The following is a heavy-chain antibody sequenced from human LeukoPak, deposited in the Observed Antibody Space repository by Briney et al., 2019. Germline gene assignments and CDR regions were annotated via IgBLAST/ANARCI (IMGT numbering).Heavy chain of an antibody. D-gene: IGHD3-22*01. Sequence: SETLSLTCTVSGGSISSSSYYWGWIRQPPGKGLEWIGSIYYSGSTYYNPSLTSRVTISVATSKTQFSLKLSSVTAADTAVYYCARRLNYYDSSGYYYASTYYFDYWGQGTLVTVSS. J-gene: IGHJ4*02. CDR3: ARRLNYYDSSGYYYASTYYFDY. V-gene: IGHV4-39*01. CDR1: GGSISSSSYY. CDR2: IYYSGST.